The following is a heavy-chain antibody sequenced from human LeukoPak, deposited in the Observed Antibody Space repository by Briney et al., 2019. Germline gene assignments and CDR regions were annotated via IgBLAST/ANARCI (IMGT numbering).Heavy chain of an antibody. D-gene: IGHD3-10*01. Sequence: GGSLRLSCAASGFTFSSYGMHWVRQAPGKGLEWVAVISYDGSNKYYADSVKGRFTISRDNAKNSLYLQMNSLRAEDTAVYYCARVLTDPYYYGSGSYYDWFDPWGQGTLVTVSS. CDR3: ARVLTDPYYYGSGSYYDWFDP. V-gene: IGHV3-30*03. CDR1: GFTFSSYG. J-gene: IGHJ5*02. CDR2: ISYDGSNK.